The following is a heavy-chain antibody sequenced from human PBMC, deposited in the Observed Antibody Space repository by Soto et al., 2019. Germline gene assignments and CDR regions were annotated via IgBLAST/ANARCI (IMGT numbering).Heavy chain of an antibody. D-gene: IGHD5-18*01. CDR3: ARAYIASNTAMENYYYYGMDV. J-gene: IGHJ6*02. Sequence: VKVSCKASGGTFSSYAISWVRQAPGQGLEWMGGIIPIFGTANYAQKFQGRVTITADESTSTAYMELSSLRSEDTAVYYCARAYIASNTAMENYYYYGMDVWGQGTTVTVSS. CDR2: IIPIFGTA. CDR1: GGTFSSYA. V-gene: IGHV1-69*13.